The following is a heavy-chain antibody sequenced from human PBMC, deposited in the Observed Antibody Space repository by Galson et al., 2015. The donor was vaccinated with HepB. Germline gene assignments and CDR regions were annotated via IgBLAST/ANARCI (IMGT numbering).Heavy chain of an antibody. CDR1: GYSISSGYY. Sequence: LSLTCTVSGYSISSGYYWGWIRQPPGKGLEWIGSIYHSGSTYYNPSLKSRVTISVDTSKNQFSLKLSSVTAADTAVYYCAVNIRYFDWQTLFDYWGQGTLVTVSS. V-gene: IGHV4-38-2*02. CDR3: AVNIRYFDWQTLFDY. D-gene: IGHD3-9*01. J-gene: IGHJ4*02. CDR2: IYHSGST.